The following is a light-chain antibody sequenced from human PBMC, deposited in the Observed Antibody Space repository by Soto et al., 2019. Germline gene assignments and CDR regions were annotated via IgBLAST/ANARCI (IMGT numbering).Light chain of an antibody. CDR1: QDISNY. J-gene: IGKJ4*01. CDR3: QQSFSIPLT. V-gene: IGKV1-33*01. Sequence: DIQMTQSPSSLSASVGDRVTITCQASQDISNYLYWFQQKPGQAPKLLIYDASNLEAGVPSRFSGSGSGTEFTFTISSLQPEDIGTYYCQQSFSIPLTFGGGTKVEIK. CDR2: DAS.